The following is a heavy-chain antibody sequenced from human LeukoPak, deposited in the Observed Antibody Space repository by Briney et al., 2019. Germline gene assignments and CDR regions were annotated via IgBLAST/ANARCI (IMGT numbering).Heavy chain of an antibody. CDR1: GFTFSDSF. CDR2: SRNKADSYTA. J-gene: IGHJ4*02. V-gene: IGHV3-72*01. D-gene: IGHD6-13*01. CDR3: ATSTWYRLPY. Sequence: GGSLRLSCAASGFTFSDSFMSWVRQAPGKGLEWVGRSRNKADSYTAQYAASVEGRFTISREESKNSLYLQISSLETEDTAVYYCATSTWYRLPYWGQGSLVTVSS.